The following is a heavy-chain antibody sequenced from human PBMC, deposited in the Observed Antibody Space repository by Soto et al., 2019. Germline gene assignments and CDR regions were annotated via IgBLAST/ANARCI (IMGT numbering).Heavy chain of an antibody. Sequence: GGTLRLTCAASGFTFSNAWMSWVRQAPGKGLEWVGRIKSKTSGGTTDYVAPVKGRFTISRNDSKNTQYMQMNSLKTEDTAVYEFTTGGGAAYDDDWGRRRGLLGHYDSSGYFAWFDYWGEGTLVTVSS. J-gene: IGHJ4*02. CDR1: GFTFSNAW. CDR2: IKSKTSGGTT. CDR3: TTGGGAAYDDDWGRRRGLLGHYDSSGYFAWFDY. V-gene: IGHV3-15*01. D-gene: IGHD3-22*01.